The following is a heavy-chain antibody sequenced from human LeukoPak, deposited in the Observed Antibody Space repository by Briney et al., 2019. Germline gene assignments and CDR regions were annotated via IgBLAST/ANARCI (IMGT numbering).Heavy chain of an antibody. D-gene: IGHD6-13*01. J-gene: IGHJ2*01. CDR2: IYYSGST. CDR1: GGSISSSSYY. Sequence: PSETLSLTCTVSGGSISSSSYYWGWIRQPPGKGLEWIGSIYYSGSTYYNPSLKSRVTISVDTSKNQFSLKLSSVTAADTAVYYCARCEYSSSSYWYFDLWGRGTRVTVSS. V-gene: IGHV4-39*07. CDR3: ARCEYSSSSYWYFDL.